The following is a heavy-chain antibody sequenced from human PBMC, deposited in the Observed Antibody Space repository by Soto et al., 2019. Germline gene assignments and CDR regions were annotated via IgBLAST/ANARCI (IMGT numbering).Heavy chain of an antibody. V-gene: IGHV6-1*01. J-gene: IGHJ6*02. Sequence: QVQLQQSGPVLVKPSQTLSHTCAISGDSVSSNSAAWNWLRQSPSRGLEWLGRTYYRSKWYHAYAVSVKSRITINPETSKNQFSLQLNSVTPEDTAVYYCARGFSEMATKPDYGMDVWGPGTTVTVSS. CDR1: GDSVSSNSAA. CDR2: TYYRSKWYH. CDR3: ARGFSEMATKPDYGMDV.